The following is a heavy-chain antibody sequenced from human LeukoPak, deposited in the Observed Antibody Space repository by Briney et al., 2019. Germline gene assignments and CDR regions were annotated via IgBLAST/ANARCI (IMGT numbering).Heavy chain of an antibody. D-gene: IGHD3-3*01. J-gene: IGHJ5*02. CDR3: ASGESP. V-gene: IGHV1-69*04. Sequence: SVKVSCKASGGTFSSYAISWVRQAPGQGLEWMGIINPSGGSTTYAQKFQGRVTITADKSTSTAYMELSSLRSEDTAVYYCASGESPWGQGTLVTVSS. CDR2: INPSGGST. CDR1: GGTFSSYA.